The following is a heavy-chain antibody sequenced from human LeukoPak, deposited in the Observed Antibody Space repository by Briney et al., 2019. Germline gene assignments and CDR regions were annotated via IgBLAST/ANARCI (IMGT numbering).Heavy chain of an antibody. CDR3: SCAGISSG. CDR1: GLIFSDYA. CDR2: IRSKANSYAT. V-gene: IGHV3-73*01. D-gene: IGHD6-19*01. Sequence: GGSLKLTCAATGLIFSDYAMHWLGQASGKGLEWVGRIRSKANSYATAYAASVKGRFTISRDDSKNTAYLQMNSLKTEDTAVYYCSCAGISSGWRQGTLVTVSS. J-gene: IGHJ4*02.